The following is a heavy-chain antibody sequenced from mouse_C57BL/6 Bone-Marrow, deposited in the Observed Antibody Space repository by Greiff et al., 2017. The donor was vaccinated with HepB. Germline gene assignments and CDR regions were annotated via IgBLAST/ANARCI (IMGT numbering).Heavy chain of an antibody. Sequence: LVEPGASVKIPCKASGYTFTDYNMDWVKQSHGKSLEWIGDINPNNGGTIYNQKFKGKATLTVDKSSSTAYMELRSLTSEDTAVYYCARGYYGSSYWYFDVWGTGTTVTVSS. CDR2: INPNNGGT. D-gene: IGHD1-1*01. CDR3: ARGYYGSSYWYFDV. CDR1: GYTFTDYN. J-gene: IGHJ1*03. V-gene: IGHV1-18*01.